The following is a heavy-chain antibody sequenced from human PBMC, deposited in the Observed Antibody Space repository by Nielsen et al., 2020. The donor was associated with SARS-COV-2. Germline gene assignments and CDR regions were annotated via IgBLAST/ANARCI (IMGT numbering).Heavy chain of an antibody. CDR3: ALTPGYDILTGPYGMDV. Sequence: ASVKVSCKASGYTFTSYGISWVRQAPGQGLEWMGWISAYNGNTNYAQKFQGRVTITADESTSTAYMELSSLRSEDTAVYYCALTPGYDILTGPYGMDVWGQGTTVTVSS. CDR2: ISAYNGNT. D-gene: IGHD3-9*01. J-gene: IGHJ6*02. V-gene: IGHV1-18*01. CDR1: GYTFTSYG.